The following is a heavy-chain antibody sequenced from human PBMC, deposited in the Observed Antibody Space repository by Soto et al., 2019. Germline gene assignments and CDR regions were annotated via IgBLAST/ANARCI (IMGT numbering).Heavy chain of an antibody. CDR1: GFTFSSYS. J-gene: IGHJ6*02. CDR3: ARERIHGCGMDV. Sequence: GGSLRLSCAASGFTFSSYSMNWVRQAPGKGLEWVSSISSSSSYIYYADSVKGRFTISRDNAKNSLYLQMNSLRAEDTAVYYCARERIHGCGMDVWGQGTTVTVSS. D-gene: IGHD2-15*01. CDR2: ISSSSSYI. V-gene: IGHV3-21*01.